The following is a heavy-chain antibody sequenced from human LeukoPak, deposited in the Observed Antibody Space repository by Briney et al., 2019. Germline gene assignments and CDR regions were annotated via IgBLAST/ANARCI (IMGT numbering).Heavy chain of an antibody. CDR1: GFTLSSSY. Sequence: GGSLRLSCAASGFTLSSSYMSWVRQAPGKGLEWVSLIYSGGSTYYAASVMGRFPTSRDNSKNTLYLQMNSLRPEDTAVYYCAKGYNYAYEYWGQGTLVTVSS. J-gene: IGHJ4*02. CDR3: AKGYNYAYEY. D-gene: IGHD5-18*01. CDR2: IYSGGST. V-gene: IGHV3-53*01.